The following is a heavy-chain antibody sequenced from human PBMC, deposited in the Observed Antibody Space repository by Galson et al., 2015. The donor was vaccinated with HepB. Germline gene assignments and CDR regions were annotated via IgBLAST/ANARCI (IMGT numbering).Heavy chain of an antibody. V-gene: IGHV1-2*06. J-gene: IGHJ4*02. D-gene: IGHD1-1*01. CDR2: INPNSGGT. CDR1: GYTFTGYH. Sequence: SVKVSCKASGYTFTGYHMHWVRQAPGQGLEWMGRINPNSGGTNYAQKFQGRVTMTRDTSISTAYMELSRLRSDDTAVYYCARGTTGTTAFDYWGQGTLVTVSS. CDR3: ARGTTGTTAFDY.